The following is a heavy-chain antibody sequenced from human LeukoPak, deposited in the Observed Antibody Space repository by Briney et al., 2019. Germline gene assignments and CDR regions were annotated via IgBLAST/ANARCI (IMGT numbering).Heavy chain of an antibody. D-gene: IGHD3-22*01. CDR3: ARGIFDSSGYYYQDYYYYGMDV. CDR1: GGSFTVYY. J-gene: IGHJ6*02. CDR2: INHSGST. Sequence: PETLSLTCALYGGSFTVYYWSCIPQPPGKGLEWIGEINHSGSTHYNPPPTSRVTISVDTSKNQFSLKLSSVTAEDKAVYYCARGIFDSSGYYYQDYYYYGMDVWGQGTTVTVSS. V-gene: IGHV4-34*01.